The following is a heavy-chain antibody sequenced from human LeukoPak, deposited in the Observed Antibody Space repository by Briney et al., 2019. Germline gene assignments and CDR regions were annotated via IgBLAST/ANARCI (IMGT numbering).Heavy chain of an antibody. Sequence: GGSLRLSCAASGSTFSSHSMNWVRQAPGKGLEWVSSISTSSIYIYYADSVKGRFTISRDNAKSSLYLQMNSLRAEDTAVYYCARSSAYISGPFDYWGQGTLVTVSS. CDR3: ARSSAYISGPFDY. D-gene: IGHD5-12*01. J-gene: IGHJ4*02. CDR1: GSTFSSHS. V-gene: IGHV3-21*01. CDR2: ISTSSIYI.